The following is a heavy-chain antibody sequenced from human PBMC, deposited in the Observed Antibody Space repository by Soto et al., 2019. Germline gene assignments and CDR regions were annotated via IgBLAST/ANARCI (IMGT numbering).Heavy chain of an antibody. J-gene: IGHJ4*02. D-gene: IGHD2-15*01. V-gene: IGHV3-30-3*01. CDR1: GFTFSSYA. Sequence: QVQLVESGGGVVQPGRSLRLSCAASGFTFSSYAMHWVRQAPGKGLEWVAVISYDGSNKYYADSVKGRFTISRDNSKNTLYLQMNSLRAEDTAVYYCARDRLRYCSGGSRYSGLDYWGQGTLVTVSS. CDR2: ISYDGSNK. CDR3: ARDRLRYCSGGSRYSGLDY.